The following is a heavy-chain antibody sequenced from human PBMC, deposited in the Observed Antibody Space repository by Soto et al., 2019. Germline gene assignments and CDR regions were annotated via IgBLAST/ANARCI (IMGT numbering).Heavy chain of an antibody. CDR1: GFTFSTYI. D-gene: IGHD5-12*01. V-gene: IGHV3-21*01. CDR2: ISNRSIYI. J-gene: IGHJ4*02. CDR3: VRDRGGYGDY. Sequence: EVQLVESGGGLVKPGGSLRLSCAASGFTFSTYIMDWVRQAPGKGLEWVSSISNRSIYIHYADSVKGRFTISRDNAKNSLYLQMNTLRTEDTAVYYCVRDRGGYGDYWGQGTLVMVSS.